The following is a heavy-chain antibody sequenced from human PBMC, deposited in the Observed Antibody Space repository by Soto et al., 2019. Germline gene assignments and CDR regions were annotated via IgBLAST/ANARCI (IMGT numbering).Heavy chain of an antibody. CDR1: GFTFSNAW. V-gene: IGHV3-15*07. D-gene: IGHD2-8*01. J-gene: IGHJ6*02. Sequence: EVQLVESGGGLVKPGGSLRLSCAASGFTFSNAWMNWVRQAPGKGLEWVGGIKSKTDGGTTDYAAPVKGRFTISRDDSKNTLYLQMNSLKTEDTAVYYCTTDGYCTNGVCYDYYYYGMDVWGQGTTVTVSS. CDR3: TTDGYCTNGVCYDYYYYGMDV. CDR2: IKSKTDGGTT.